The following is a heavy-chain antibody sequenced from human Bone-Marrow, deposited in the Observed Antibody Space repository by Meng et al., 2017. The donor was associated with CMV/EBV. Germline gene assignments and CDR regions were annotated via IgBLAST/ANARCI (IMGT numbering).Heavy chain of an antibody. CDR2: INPSGGST. V-gene: IGHV1-46*03. CDR1: GYTFTDYY. J-gene: IGHJ4*02. Sequence: ASVKVSCKASGYTFTDYYKHWVRQAPGQGLEWMGIINPSGGSTSYAQKFQCRVTMTRDTSTSTVYMELSSLRTEDTAVYYCARNPGITGTTPFDNWGQGTLVTVSS. CDR3: ARNPGITGTTPFDN. D-gene: IGHD1-20*01.